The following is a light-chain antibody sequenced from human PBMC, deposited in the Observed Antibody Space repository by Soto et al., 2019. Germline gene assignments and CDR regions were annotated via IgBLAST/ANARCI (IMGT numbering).Light chain of an antibody. J-gene: IGKJ5*01. CDR3: QQYNNWPLT. CDR1: QSVVSSY. V-gene: IGKV3-15*01. Sequence: EIVWTQSPGTLSLSPGERATLSCRASQSVVSSYLAWYQQKPGQAPRLLIYGAPSRATGIPVRFSGSGSGTEFTLTISSLQSEDFAVYDCQQYNNWPLTFGQGTRLENK. CDR2: GAP.